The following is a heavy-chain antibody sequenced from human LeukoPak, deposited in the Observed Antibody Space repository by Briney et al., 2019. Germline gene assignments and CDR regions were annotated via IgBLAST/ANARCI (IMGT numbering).Heavy chain of an antibody. V-gene: IGHV4-34*01. J-gene: IGHJ4*02. D-gene: IGHD2-2*01. CDR3: VRVHCSSTSCYRPRGYFDY. Sequence: SETLSLTCAVYGGSFSGYYWSWIRQPPGKGLEWIGEINHSGSTNYNPSLKSRVTISVDTSKNQFSLKLSSVTAADTAVYYCVRVHCSSTSCYRPRGYFDYWGQGTLVTVSS. CDR2: INHSGST. CDR1: GGSFSGYY.